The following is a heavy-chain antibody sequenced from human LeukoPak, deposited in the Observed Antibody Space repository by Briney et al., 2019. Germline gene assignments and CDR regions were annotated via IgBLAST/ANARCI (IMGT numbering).Heavy chain of an antibody. V-gene: IGHV6-1*01. D-gene: IGHD2-2*01. J-gene: IGHJ4*02. CDR3: ARSRNYAFDY. Sequence: SQTLSLTCAISGDSVSTNSVGWHWIRQSPSRGFEWLGKTYYRSKWYIDYAVSVKSRITINPDTSKNRFSLQLNSVTPEDTAVYYCARSRNYAFDYWGQGALVTVSS. CDR2: TYYRSKWYI. CDR1: GDSVSTNSVG.